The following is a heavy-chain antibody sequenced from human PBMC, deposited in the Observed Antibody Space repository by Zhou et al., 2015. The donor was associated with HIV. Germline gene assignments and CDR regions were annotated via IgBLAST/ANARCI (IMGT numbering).Heavy chain of an antibody. CDR1: GFTFSSYG. J-gene: IGHJ6*02. V-gene: IGHV3-33*01. CDR3: ARVITIFGVGYYGMDV. Sequence: QVQVVESGGGVVQPGRSLRLSCAASGFTFSSYGMHWVRQAPGKGLEWVAVIWYDGSNKYYADSVKGRFTISRDNSKNTLYLQMNSLRAEDTAVYYCARVITIFGVGYYGMDVWGQGTTVTVSS. CDR2: IWYDGSNK. D-gene: IGHD3-3*01.